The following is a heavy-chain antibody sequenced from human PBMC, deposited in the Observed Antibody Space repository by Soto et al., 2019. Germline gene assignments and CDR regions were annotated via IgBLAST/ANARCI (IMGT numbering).Heavy chain of an antibody. D-gene: IGHD3-22*01. J-gene: IGHJ5*02. V-gene: IGHV4-4*02. Sequence: PSETLSLTCAVSGGSISSSNWWSWVRQPPGKGLEWIGEIYHSGSTNYNPSLKSRVTISVDKSKNQFSLKLSSVTAADTAVYYCARVVHYDSSGYYGWFDTWGQGTLVTVSS. CDR3: ARVVHYDSSGYYGWFDT. CDR1: GGSISSSNW. CDR2: IYHSGST.